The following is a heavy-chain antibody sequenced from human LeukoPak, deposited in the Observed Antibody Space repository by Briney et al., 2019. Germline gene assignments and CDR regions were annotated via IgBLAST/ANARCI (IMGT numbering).Heavy chain of an antibody. J-gene: IGHJ4*02. CDR3: ARGVYIAAAQYGY. CDR2: IHYSGTT. V-gene: IGHV4-59*01. Sequence: PSETLSLTCTVSGGSISSYYWSWIRQPPGNGLEWIGYIHYSGTTNYNPSLKSRVTISVDTSKNQFSLKLSSVTAADTAVYYCARGVYIAAAQYGYWGQGTLVTVSS. CDR1: GGSISSYY. D-gene: IGHD6-13*01.